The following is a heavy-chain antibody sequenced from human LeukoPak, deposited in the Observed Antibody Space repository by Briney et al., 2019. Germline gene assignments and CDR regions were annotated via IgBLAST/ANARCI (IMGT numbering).Heavy chain of an antibody. J-gene: IGHJ4*02. D-gene: IGHD3-22*01. CDR1: GFTFSSYA. Sequence: GGSLRLSCAASGFTFSSYAMSWVRQAPGKGLEWVSAISGSGGSTYYADSVKGRFTISRDNAKNSLYLQMNSLRAEDTAVYYCARDGPSNYDSSGYYVWGQGTLVTVSS. CDR2: ISGSGGST. V-gene: IGHV3-23*01. CDR3: ARDGPSNYDSSGYYV.